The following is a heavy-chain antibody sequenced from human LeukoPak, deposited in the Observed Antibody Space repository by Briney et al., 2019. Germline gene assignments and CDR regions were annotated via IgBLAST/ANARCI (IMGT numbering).Heavy chain of an antibody. CDR1: GYTFTGYY. Sequence: ASMKVSCKASGYTFTGYYMHWVRQAPGQGLEWMGWINPNSGGPNYAQKFQDRVTMSTDTSITTAYMELNSLRSDDTAVYYCARITGTTAYWGQGTLVTVSS. V-gene: IGHV1-2*02. CDR2: INPNSGGP. D-gene: IGHD1-20*01. J-gene: IGHJ4*02. CDR3: ARITGTTAY.